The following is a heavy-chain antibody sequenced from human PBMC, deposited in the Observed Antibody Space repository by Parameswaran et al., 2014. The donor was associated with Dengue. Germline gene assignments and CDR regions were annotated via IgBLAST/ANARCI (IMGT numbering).Heavy chain of an antibody. V-gene: IGHV1-69*04. CDR3: ARDPGWYYDSSGYLMNWYFDL. J-gene: IGHJ2*01. CDR2: IIPILGIA. Sequence: SWVRQAPGQGLEWMGRIIPILGIANYAQKFQGRVTITADKSTSTAYMELSSLRSEDTAVYYCARDPGWYYDSSGYLMNWYFDLWGRGTLVTVSS. D-gene: IGHD3-22*01.